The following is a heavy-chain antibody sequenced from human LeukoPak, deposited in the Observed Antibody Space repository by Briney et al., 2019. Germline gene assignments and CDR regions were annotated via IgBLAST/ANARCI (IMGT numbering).Heavy chain of an antibody. J-gene: IGHJ6*03. CDR2: INSDGSST. V-gene: IGHV3-74*01. Sequence: GGSLRLSCVASEFTFRSYWMHWVRQAPGKGLVWVSHINSDGSSTNYADSVKGRFTISRDNAKNTLYLQMNSLRAEDTAVYYCARDLETINYYYYMDVWGKGTTVTVSS. CDR3: ARDLETINYYYYMDV. CDR1: EFTFRSYW. D-gene: IGHD5-12*01.